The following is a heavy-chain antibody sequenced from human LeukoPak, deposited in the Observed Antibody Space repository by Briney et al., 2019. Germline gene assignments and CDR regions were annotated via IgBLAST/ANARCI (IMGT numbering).Heavy chain of an antibody. D-gene: IGHD5-24*01. CDR2: IYYSGST. CDR3: ARGGMATIVGDEFYFDY. J-gene: IGHJ4*02. CDR1: GDSISGSSYY. Sequence: SETLSLTCTVSGDSISGSSYYWCWIRQPPGKGLEWIGYIYYSGSTNYNPSLKSRVTISVDTSKNQFSLKLSSVTAADTAVYYCARGGMATIVGDEFYFDYWGQGTLVTVSS. V-gene: IGHV4-61*01.